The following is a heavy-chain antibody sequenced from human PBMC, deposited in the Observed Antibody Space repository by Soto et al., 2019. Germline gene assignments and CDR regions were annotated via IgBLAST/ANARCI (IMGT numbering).Heavy chain of an antibody. CDR1: GGSISSGGYY. J-gene: IGHJ4*02. Sequence: PSETLSLTCTVSGGSISSGGYYWSWIRQHPGKGLEWIGYIYYSGSTYYNPSLKSRVTISVDTSKNQFSLKLSSVTAADAAVYYCARGRNSNYGSWGQGTLVTVSS. V-gene: IGHV4-31*03. CDR3: ARGRNSNYGS. CDR2: IYYSGST. D-gene: IGHD4-17*01.